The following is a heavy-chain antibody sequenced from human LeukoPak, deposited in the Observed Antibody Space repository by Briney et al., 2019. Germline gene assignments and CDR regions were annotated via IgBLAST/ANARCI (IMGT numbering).Heavy chain of an antibody. CDR3: AKRGRGVVPAAYDY. J-gene: IGHJ4*02. D-gene: IGHD2-2*01. CDR2: IYSGGST. Sequence: GGSLRLSCAASGFTVSTNYMSWVRQAPGKGLEWVSVIYSGGSTYYADSVKGRFTISRDNSKNTLYLQMNSLRAEDTAVYYCAKRGRGVVPAAYDYWGQGTLVTVSS. CDR1: GFTVSTNY. V-gene: IGHV3-66*04.